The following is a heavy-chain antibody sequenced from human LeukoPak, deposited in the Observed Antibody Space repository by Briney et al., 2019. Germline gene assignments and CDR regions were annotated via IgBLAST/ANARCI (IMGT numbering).Heavy chain of an antibody. CDR2: ISSSSAI. J-gene: IGHJ4*02. V-gene: IGHV3-48*02. CDR3: SRDTPFGGY. CDR1: GFTFSRFG. Sequence: GGSLRLSCAASGFTFSRFGMNWVRQAPGKGLEWISYISSSSAIYYADSVKGRFTISRDNAKNSLYLQMSSLRDEDTAVYYCSRDTPFGGYWGQGILVTVSS. D-gene: IGHD3-16*01.